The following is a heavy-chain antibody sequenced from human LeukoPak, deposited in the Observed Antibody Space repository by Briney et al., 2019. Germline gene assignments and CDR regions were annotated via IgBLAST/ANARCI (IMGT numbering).Heavy chain of an antibody. CDR2: ISSSSSYI. D-gene: IGHD3-22*01. CDR3: ARTGLGYYDSSGYYYI. J-gene: IGHJ4*02. Sequence: GGSLRLSCAASGFTFSSYSMNWVRQAPGKGLEWVSSISSSSSYIYYADSVKGRFTISRDNAKNSLYLQMNSLRAEDTAVYYCARTGLGYYDSSGYYYIWGQGTLVTVSS. CDR1: GFTFSSYS. V-gene: IGHV3-21*01.